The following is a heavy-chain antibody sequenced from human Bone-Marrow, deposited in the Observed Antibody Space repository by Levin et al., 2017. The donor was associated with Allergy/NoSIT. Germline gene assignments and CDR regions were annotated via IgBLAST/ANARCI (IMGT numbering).Heavy chain of an antibody. V-gene: IGHV3-74*01. CDR3: ARGGHGLAA. J-gene: IGHJ5*02. CDR1: GFAFSNYW. Sequence: ASVKVSCAASGFAFSNYWIHWVRQVPGKGLVWVSCSNVHGNITGYADSMKGRFTISRDNTRNTVYLQMNSLRVEDTAVYYCARGGHGLAAWGQGTLVTVSS. CDR2: SNVHGNIT.